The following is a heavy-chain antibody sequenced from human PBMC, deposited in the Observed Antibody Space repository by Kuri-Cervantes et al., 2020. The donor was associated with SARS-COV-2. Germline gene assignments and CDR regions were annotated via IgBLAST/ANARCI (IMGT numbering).Heavy chain of an antibody. V-gene: IGHV1-8*01. CDR1: GYTFTSYD. CDR2: MNPNSGNT. J-gene: IGHJ5*02. Sequence: ASVKVSCKASGYTFTSYDINWVRQATGQGLEWMGWMNPNSGNTGNAQKFQGRVTMTRNTSISTAYMELSSLRSEDTAVYYCARGRYSSGWYRFVWFDPWGQGTLVTVSS. CDR3: ARGRYSSGWYRFVWFDP. D-gene: IGHD6-19*01.